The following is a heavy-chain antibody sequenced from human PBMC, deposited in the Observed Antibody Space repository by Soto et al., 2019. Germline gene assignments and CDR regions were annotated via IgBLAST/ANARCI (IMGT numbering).Heavy chain of an antibody. V-gene: IGHV4-34*01. D-gene: IGHD5-18*01. J-gene: IGHJ4*02. Sequence: SETLSLTCAVYGGSFSGYYWSWIRQPPGKGLEWIGEINHSGSTNYNPSLKSRVTTSVDTSKNQFSLKLSSVTAADTAVYYCARWGVEGDTAGGGFDYWGQGTLVTVSS. CDR2: INHSGST. CDR1: GGSFSGYY. CDR3: ARWGVEGDTAGGGFDY.